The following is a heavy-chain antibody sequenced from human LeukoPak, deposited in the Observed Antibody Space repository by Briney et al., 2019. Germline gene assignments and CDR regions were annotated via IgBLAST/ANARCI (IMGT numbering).Heavy chain of an antibody. J-gene: IGHJ4*02. V-gene: IGHV3-30-3*01. CDR1: GFTFSSYA. CDR2: ISYDGSNK. CDR3: ARVGRIAVAGTISGSFDY. Sequence: GRSLRLSCAASGFTFSSYAMHWVRQAPGKGLEWVAVISYDGSNKYYADSVKGRFTISRDNSKNTLYLQMNSLRAEDTAVYYCARVGRIAVAGTISGSFDYWGQGTLVTVSS. D-gene: IGHD6-19*01.